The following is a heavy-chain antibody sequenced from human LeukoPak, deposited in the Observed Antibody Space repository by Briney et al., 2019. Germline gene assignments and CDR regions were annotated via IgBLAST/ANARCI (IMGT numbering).Heavy chain of an antibody. J-gene: IGHJ6*04. CDR2: ISGSGGRT. CDR1: GFTFSSYA. D-gene: IGHD3-10*02. CDR3: AELGITMIGGV. Sequence: GGSLRLSCAASGFTFSSYAMSWVRQAPGKGLEWVSTISGSGGRTYYADSVKGRFTISRDNSKNTLSLHMNSLRAEDTAVYYCAELGITMIGGVWGKGTTVTISS. V-gene: IGHV3-23*01.